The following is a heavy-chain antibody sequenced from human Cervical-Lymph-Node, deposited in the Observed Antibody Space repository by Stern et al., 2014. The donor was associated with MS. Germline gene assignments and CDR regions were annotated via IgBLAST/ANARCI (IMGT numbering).Heavy chain of an antibody. D-gene: IGHD4-17*01. CDR1: EYSFTANW. CDR2: IYPGDSDT. J-gene: IGHJ4*02. CDR3: ARDYGDYAFDY. V-gene: IGHV5-51*01. Sequence: QLVQSGAEVKKPGESLKISCKGFEYSFTANWIAWVRQMPGKGLEWMWIIYPGDSDTRYSPSFQGQVTISADKSISTAYLQWSSLKASDTAMYYCARDYGDYAFDYWGQGTLVTVSS.